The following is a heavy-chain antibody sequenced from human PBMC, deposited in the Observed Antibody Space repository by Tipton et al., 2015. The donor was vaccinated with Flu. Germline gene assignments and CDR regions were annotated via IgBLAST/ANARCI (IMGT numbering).Heavy chain of an antibody. CDR2: IHYPGKT. Sequence: TLSLTCTVSNDYLSDYYWNWIRQSPGKGLEWLGSIHYPGKTLHDPSLKSRITMAVDTSKNQFFLNLTSVTAADTAVYFCARDNWGGVFDYWGQGTMVTVSS. J-gene: IGHJ3*01. CDR1: NDYLSDYY. V-gene: IGHV4-59*01. CDR3: ARDNWGGVFDY. D-gene: IGHD7-27*01.